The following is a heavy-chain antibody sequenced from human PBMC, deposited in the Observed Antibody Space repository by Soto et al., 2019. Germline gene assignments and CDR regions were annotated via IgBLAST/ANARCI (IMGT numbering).Heavy chain of an antibody. CDR3: ARDSFAYYDFWSGYLTHEPYYYYGMDV. CDR2: IDASGTT. V-gene: IGHV4-4*07. J-gene: IGHJ6*02. CDR1: GGSISSYQ. Sequence: SETLSLTCTVSGGSISSYQWSWIRQTGGKGLEWIGRIDASGTTNYNPSLKSRVTMSVDTSKNQFSLKLSSVTAADTAVYYCARDSFAYYDFWSGYLTHEPYYYYGMDVWGQGTTVTVSS. D-gene: IGHD3-3*01.